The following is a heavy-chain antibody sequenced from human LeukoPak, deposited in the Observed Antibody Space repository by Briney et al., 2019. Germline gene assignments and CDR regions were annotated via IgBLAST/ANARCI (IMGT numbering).Heavy chain of an antibody. Sequence: SETLSLTCTVSGGSINNYYWTWIRQPPGKGLEWIAFIYYSGNTHYNPSLKSRVTISVDTSKNQFSLKLSSVTAADTALYYCARSELLWFGGVNSGFDYWGQGTLVTVSS. D-gene: IGHD3-10*01. CDR3: ARSELLWFGGVNSGFDY. CDR1: GGSINNYY. J-gene: IGHJ4*02. CDR2: IYYSGNT. V-gene: IGHV4-59*01.